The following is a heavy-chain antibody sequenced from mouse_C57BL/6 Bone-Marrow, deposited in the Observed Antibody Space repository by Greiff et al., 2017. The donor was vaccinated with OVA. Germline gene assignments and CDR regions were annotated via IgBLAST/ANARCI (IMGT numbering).Heavy chain of an antibody. Sequence: QVQLKESGPGLVQPSQSLSITCTVSGFSLTSYGVHWVRQSPGKGLEWLGVIWRGGSTDYNAAFMSRLSITKDNSKSQVFFKMNSLQADDTAIYYCAKKGGDFDYYGRGWYFDVWGTGTTVTVSS. V-gene: IGHV2-5*01. J-gene: IGHJ1*03. D-gene: IGHD1-1*01. CDR1: GFSLTSYG. CDR3: AKKGGDFDYYGRGWYFDV. CDR2: IWRGGST.